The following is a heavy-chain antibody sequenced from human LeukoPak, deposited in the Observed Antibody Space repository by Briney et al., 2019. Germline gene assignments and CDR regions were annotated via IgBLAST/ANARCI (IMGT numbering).Heavy chain of an antibody. D-gene: IGHD3-10*01. Sequence: PGGSLRLSCAASGFTFSNAWISWVRQAPGKGLEWVGRIKSKTDGGTTDYAAPVKGRFTISRDDSKNTLYLQMNSLKTEDTAVYYCTTDSSVTMVRGASDYWGQGTLVTVSS. V-gene: IGHV3-15*01. CDR1: GFTFSNAW. CDR3: TTDSSVTMVRGASDY. CDR2: IKSKTDGGTT. J-gene: IGHJ4*02.